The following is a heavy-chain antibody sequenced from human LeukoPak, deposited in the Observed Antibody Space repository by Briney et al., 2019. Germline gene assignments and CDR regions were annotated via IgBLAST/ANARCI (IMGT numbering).Heavy chain of an antibody. CDR1: GYTLTELS. V-gene: IGHV1-24*01. CDR2: FDPEDGET. Sequence: ASVKVSCKVSGYTLTELSMHWVRQAPGKGLEWMGGFDPEDGETIYAQKFQGRVTMTEDTSTDTAYMELSSLRSEDTAVYYCARFTQGEWLLEHWGQGTLVTVSS. D-gene: IGHD3-3*01. J-gene: IGHJ4*02. CDR3: ARFTQGEWLLEH.